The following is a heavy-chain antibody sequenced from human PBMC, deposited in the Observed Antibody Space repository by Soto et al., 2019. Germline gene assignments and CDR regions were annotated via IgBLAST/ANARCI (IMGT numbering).Heavy chain of an antibody. V-gene: IGHV3-21*01. CDR2: ISSSASHI. D-gene: IGHD6-6*01. CDR1: GFSFSSYS. J-gene: IGHJ4*02. CDR3: ARGLPFYSTSYEFYFDY. Sequence: GGSLRLSCAASGFSFSSYSMNWVRQAPGKGLEWVSSISSSASHINYADSVKGRFTISRDNAKKSLYLQMNSLRAEDTAVYYCARGLPFYSTSYEFYFDYWGKGPVVT.